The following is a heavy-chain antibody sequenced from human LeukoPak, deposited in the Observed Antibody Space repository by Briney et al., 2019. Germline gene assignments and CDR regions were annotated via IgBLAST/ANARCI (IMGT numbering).Heavy chain of an antibody. Sequence: GGSLRLSCAASGFTFRSYAMSWARLAPGKGLEWVSTISGSGGGTWYPDSVKGRFTISRDNYKNTLYLQMNSLRGEDTAMYYCARDLDYFDSSGSHRRRNYFDYWGQGTLVTVSS. CDR2: ISGSGGGT. CDR3: ARDLDYFDSSGSHRRRNYFDY. V-gene: IGHV3-23*01. CDR1: GFTFRSYA. D-gene: IGHD3-22*01. J-gene: IGHJ4*02.